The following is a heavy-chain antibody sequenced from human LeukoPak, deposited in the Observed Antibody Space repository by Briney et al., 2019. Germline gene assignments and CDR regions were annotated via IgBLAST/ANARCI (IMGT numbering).Heavy chain of an antibody. V-gene: IGHV5-51*01. CDR1: GYSFTSYW. CDR2: IYPGDSDT. CDR3: ARPNYRIAAAGYAFDI. Sequence: GESLKISCKGSGYSFTSYWIGWVRQMPGKGLEWMGIIYPGDSDTRYSPSFQGQVTISADKSISTAYLQWSSLKASDTAMYYCARPNYRIAAAGYAFDIWGQGTMVTVSS. J-gene: IGHJ3*02. D-gene: IGHD6-25*01.